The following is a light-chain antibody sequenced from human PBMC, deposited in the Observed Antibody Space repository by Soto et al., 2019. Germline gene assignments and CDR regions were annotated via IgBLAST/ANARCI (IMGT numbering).Light chain of an antibody. CDR3: QQYGSSPRT. CDR1: QSVNNY. CDR2: DAS. J-gene: IGKJ5*01. Sequence: IVLTHSPDTLSFSPGEIATLSFGASQSVNNYLAWYQQKPGQAPRLLIFDASTRATGIPDRFSGSGSGTDFTLTISRLEPEDFAVYYCQQYGSSPRTFGQGTRLEIK. V-gene: IGKV3-20*01.